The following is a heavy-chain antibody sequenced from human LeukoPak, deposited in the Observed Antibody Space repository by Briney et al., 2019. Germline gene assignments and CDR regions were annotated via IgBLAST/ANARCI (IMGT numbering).Heavy chain of an antibody. V-gene: IGHV3-9*01. CDR3: AKDQKLSYDSSGYSAFDI. CDR1: GFTFDDYA. CDR2: ISWNSASI. J-gene: IGHJ3*02. Sequence: PGGSLRLSCAASGFTFDDYAMHWVRQAPGKGLEWVSGISWNSASIDYADSVKGRFTISRDNAKNTLYLQMNSLRAEDTAVYYCAKDQKLSYDSSGYSAFDIWGQGTMVTVSS. D-gene: IGHD3-22*01.